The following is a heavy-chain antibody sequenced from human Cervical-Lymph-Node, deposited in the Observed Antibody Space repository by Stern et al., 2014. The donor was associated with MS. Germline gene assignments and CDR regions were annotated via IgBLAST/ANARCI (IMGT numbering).Heavy chain of an antibody. J-gene: IGHJ6*02. D-gene: IGHD4-17*01. CDR3: ARVRTTVTSYYYYGMDV. V-gene: IGHV1-18*01. CDR2: ISAYNGKT. Sequence: VQLVESGAEVKKPGASVKVSCKASGYTFTSYGISWVRQAPGQGLEWMGWISAYNGKTNYAQKLQGRVTMTTDTSTSTAYMELRSLRSDDTAVYYCARVRTTVTSYYYYGMDVWGQGTTVTVSS. CDR1: GYTFTSYG.